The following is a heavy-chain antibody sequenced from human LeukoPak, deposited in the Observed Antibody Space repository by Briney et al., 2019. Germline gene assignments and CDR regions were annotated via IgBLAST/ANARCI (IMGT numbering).Heavy chain of an antibody. J-gene: IGHJ5*02. CDR1: GGSITSYY. CDR2: ISYSGST. V-gene: IGHV4-59*08. CDR3: ARHSPTGTTRGVTLNWFDP. Sequence: PSETLSLTCTVSGGSITSYYWSWIRQPPGKGLEWIGYISYSGSTNYNPSLKSRVSISIDTSKNQFSLNLSSVTAADTAVYYCARHSPTGTTRGVTLNWFDPWGQGTLVTVSS. D-gene: IGHD1-1*01.